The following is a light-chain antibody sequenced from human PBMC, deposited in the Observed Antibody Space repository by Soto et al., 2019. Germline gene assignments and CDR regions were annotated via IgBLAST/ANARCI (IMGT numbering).Light chain of an antibody. V-gene: IGLV2-14*03. CDR2: DVS. CDR1: SSDIGGYDY. J-gene: IGLJ1*01. CDR3: SSFTSSTTRV. Sequence: QSVLTQPASVSGSPGQSITISCTGSSSDIGGYDYVSWYQQYPGKAPKLMFYDVSNRPSGVSNRFSGSKSGNTASLTISGLQADDEADYYCSSFTSSTTRVFGTGTKLTVL.